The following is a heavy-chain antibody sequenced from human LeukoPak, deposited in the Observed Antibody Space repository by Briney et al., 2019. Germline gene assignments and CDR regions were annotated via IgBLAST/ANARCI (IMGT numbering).Heavy chain of an antibody. CDR2: IRYDGSNK. CDR1: GFTFSSYG. J-gene: IGHJ4*02. Sequence: GGSLRLSCAASGFTFSSYGMHWVRQAPGKGLEWVAFIRYDGSNKYYADSVKGRFTISRDNSKNTLYLQMNSLRAEDTAVCYCAKDRLIGLAAVPDYWGQGTLVTVSS. D-gene: IGHD6-13*01. CDR3: AKDRLIGLAAVPDY. V-gene: IGHV3-30*02.